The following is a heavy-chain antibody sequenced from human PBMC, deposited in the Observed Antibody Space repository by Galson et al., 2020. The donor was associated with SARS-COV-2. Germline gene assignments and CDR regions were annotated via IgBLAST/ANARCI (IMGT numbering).Heavy chain of an antibody. CDR2: ISSSSSYI. CDR3: ARDRDAIIFSGAFDI. CDR1: GFTFSSYS. D-gene: IGHD2-2*01. J-gene: IGHJ3*02. Sequence: NSGGSLRLSCAASGFTFSSYSMNWVRQAPGKGLEWVSSISSSSSYIYYADSVTGRFTISRDNAKNSLYLQMNSLRAEDTAVYYCARDRDAIIFSGAFDIWGQGTMVTVSS. V-gene: IGHV3-21*01.